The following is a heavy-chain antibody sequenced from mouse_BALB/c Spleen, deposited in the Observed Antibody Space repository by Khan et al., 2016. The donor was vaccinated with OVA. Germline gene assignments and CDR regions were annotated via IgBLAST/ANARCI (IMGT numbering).Heavy chain of an antibody. CDR3: RRRGTTRATVWFAY. D-gene: IGHD3-1*01. V-gene: IGHV1S81*02. CDR1: GYTFTSYY. CDR2: INPSNGGT. Sequence: QVQLKQSGAELVKPGASVKLSCKASGYTFTSYYMYWLKQRPGQGLEWIGEINPSNGGTNFNEKFKSKATLTGDKSSSTAYMQLSSLTSADSAVYDTRRRGTTRATVWFAYWGQGTLVTVSA. J-gene: IGHJ3*01.